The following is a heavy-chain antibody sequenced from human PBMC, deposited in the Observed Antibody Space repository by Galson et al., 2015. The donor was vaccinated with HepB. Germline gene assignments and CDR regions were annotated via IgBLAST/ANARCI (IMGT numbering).Heavy chain of an antibody. Sequence: SLRLSCAASRFTFSEHSMSWIRQVPGKGLEWVAYIRGDTGVTHYADSVKGRFTISRDNAKNSLYLQMNSLRAEDTAVYYCARDSMSSSFGSWGQGSLVTVSS. CDR1: RFTFSEHS. CDR3: ARDSMSSSFGS. V-gene: IGHV3-11*05. J-gene: IGHJ5*02. D-gene: IGHD3-3*02. CDR2: IRGDTGVT.